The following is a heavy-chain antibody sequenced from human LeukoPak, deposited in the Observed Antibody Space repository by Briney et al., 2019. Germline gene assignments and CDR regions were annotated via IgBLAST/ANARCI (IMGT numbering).Heavy chain of an antibody. CDR1: GDSISSYF. CDR2: IYYSGST. V-gene: IGHV4-59*01. Sequence: SETLSLTCTVSGDSISSYFWSWIRQPPGKGLEWIGYIYYSGSTNYNPSLKSRVTISVDTSKNQFSLKLSSVTAADTAVYYCARAGTAMVSLDYWGQGTLDTVSS. D-gene: IGHD5-18*01. J-gene: IGHJ4*02. CDR3: ARAGTAMVSLDY.